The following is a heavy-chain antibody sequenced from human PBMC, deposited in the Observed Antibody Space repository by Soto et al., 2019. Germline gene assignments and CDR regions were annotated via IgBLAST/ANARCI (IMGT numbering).Heavy chain of an antibody. J-gene: IGHJ6*02. Sequence: ASVKVSCKASGYTFTSYGISWVRQAPGQGLEWMGWISTDNGNTNYAHNLQGRVTMTTDTSTNTAFMELWGLRSDDTAVYYCARDVPDTALFYYYYGMDAWGQGTTVTVSS. V-gene: IGHV1-18*01. CDR1: GYTFTSYG. D-gene: IGHD5-18*01. CDR3: ARDVPDTALFYYYYGMDA. CDR2: ISTDNGNT.